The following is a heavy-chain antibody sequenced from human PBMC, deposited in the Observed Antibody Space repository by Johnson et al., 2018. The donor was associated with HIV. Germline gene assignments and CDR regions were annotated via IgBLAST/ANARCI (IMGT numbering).Heavy chain of an antibody. V-gene: IGHV3-11*04. CDR1: GFSVSDSY. CDR2: ISSSGTTI. D-gene: IGHD3-22*01. J-gene: IGHJ3*02. CDR3: ASPTSGYSGVKAFDI. Sequence: QVQLVESGGGLVKPGGSLRLSCAASGFSVSDSYMSWVRQAPGKGLEWISYISSSGTTIYYADSVKGPFTISRDNAKNSLYLQMNSLRAEDSAVYYCASPTSGYSGVKAFDIWGHGTMVTVSS.